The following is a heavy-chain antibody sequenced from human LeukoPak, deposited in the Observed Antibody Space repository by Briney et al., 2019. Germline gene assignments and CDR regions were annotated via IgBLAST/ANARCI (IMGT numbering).Heavy chain of an antibody. CDR3: AKDNFYGSGSYFGY. D-gene: IGHD3-10*01. V-gene: IGHV3-23*01. CDR1: GFSFSSYD. J-gene: IGHJ4*02. Sequence: GGSLRLSRAASGFSFSSYDMHWGRQATGKGLECGSAISGSGGSTYYAHSVKGRFTLSRDNSQNTLHLQKNRLRDEDTAVYYCAKDNFYGSGSYFGYWGQGTLVTVSS. CDR2: ISGSGGST.